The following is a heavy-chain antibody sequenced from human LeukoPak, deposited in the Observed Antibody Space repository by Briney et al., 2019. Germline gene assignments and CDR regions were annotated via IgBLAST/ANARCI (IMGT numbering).Heavy chain of an antibody. Sequence: ASVTVSFNSSGYTFSSYGISYVRHAPGQPLGKVVGSSGCHCYRNYAQRLQGRVTMTTDTSTSTAYMELRSLRSDDTAVYYCARDEHGYDFWSGYRPYYSYYMDVWGKGTTVTVSS. CDR1: GYTFSSYG. CDR3: ARDEHGYDFWSGYRPYYSYYMDV. J-gene: IGHJ6*03. CDR2: SSGCHCYR. V-gene: IGHV1-18*01. D-gene: IGHD3-3*01.